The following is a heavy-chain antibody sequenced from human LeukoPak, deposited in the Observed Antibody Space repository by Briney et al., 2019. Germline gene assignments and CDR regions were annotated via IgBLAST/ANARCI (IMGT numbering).Heavy chain of an antibody. V-gene: IGHV4-59*11. CDR3: ARSSAGSGHDAFDI. CDR1: GGSISGHS. D-gene: IGHD3-10*01. Sequence: NPSETLSLTCSVSGGSISGHSLSWIRQPPGTGLEWIGYVHSSGNTDYNPSLKGRVTISVDTSQKQFTLKMTSVTAADTAVYYCARSSAGSGHDAFDIWGQGTMVTVSS. CDR2: VHSSGNT. J-gene: IGHJ3*02.